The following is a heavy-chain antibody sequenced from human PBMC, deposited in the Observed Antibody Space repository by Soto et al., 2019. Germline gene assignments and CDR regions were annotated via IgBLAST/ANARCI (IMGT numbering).Heavy chain of an antibody. CDR2: INPNSGGT. V-gene: IGHV1-2*04. CDR3: ATAGGSSAPTDGMDV. Sequence: AAVKVSCKASGYTFTGYCMHWVRQAPGQGLEWMGWINPNSGGTRYAQQFQGWVTMTRDTSISTAYMELSRLRSDDTALYYRATAGGSSAPTDGMDVLGQGTTVTVSS. CDR1: GYTFTGYC. J-gene: IGHJ6*02. D-gene: IGHD2-15*01.